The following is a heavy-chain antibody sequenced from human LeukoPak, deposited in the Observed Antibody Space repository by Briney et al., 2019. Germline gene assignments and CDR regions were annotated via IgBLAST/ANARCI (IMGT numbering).Heavy chain of an antibody. Sequence: PGGSLRLSCAASGFTFSSYDMHWVRQATGKGLEWVSGIGTAGDIYYPGSVKGRFTISRDNAKNSLYLQMNSLRAEDTAVYYCAGARVTFDYWGQGTLVTVSS. CDR2: IGTAGDI. CDR3: AGARVTFDY. CDR1: GFTFSSYD. V-gene: IGHV3-13*01. D-gene: IGHD4-17*01. J-gene: IGHJ4*02.